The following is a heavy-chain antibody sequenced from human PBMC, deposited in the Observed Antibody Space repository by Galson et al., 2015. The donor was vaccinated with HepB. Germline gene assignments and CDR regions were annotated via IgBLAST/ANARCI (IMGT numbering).Heavy chain of an antibody. CDR3: VRRTGNSAVDY. D-gene: IGHD1-1*01. V-gene: IGHV5-51*01. Sequence: QSGAEVKKPGESLKISCKGSGSSFSTYWIAWVRQMPGRGLDWMGIIYPGDSGTIYSPSFQGQVTISADKSITTSYLEWSSLKASDSAMYYCVRRTGNSAVDYWGQGTLVTVSS. CDR2: IYPGDSGT. CDR1: GSSFSTYW. J-gene: IGHJ4*02.